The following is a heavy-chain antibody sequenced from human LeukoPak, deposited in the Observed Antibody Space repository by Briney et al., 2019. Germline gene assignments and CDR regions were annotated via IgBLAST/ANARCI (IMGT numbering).Heavy chain of an antibody. CDR2: ISSSSSYI. J-gene: IGHJ4*02. Sequence: AGGSLRLSCAASGFTFSSYSMNWVRQAPGKGLEWVSSISSSSSYIYYADSVKGRFTISRDNAKNSLYLQMNSLRAEDTAVYYCATRSDRSSTSCYTLSDYWGQGTLVTVSS. V-gene: IGHV3-21*01. D-gene: IGHD2-2*02. CDR3: ATRSDRSSTSCYTLSDY. CDR1: GFTFSSYS.